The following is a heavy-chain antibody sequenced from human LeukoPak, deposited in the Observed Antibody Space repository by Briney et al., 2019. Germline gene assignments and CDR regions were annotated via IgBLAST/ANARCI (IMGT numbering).Heavy chain of an antibody. CDR2: INHGGST. D-gene: IGHD2-2*01. V-gene: IGHV4-34*01. J-gene: IGHJ2*01. Sequence: PSETLSLTCAVYGGSFSGYYWSWIRQPPGKGLQWIGEINHGGSTNYNPSLKSRVTISVDTSKNQFSLKLSSVTAADTAVYYCARVGRWGCSSTSCYLRRYFDLWGRGTLVTVSS. CDR1: GGSFSGYY. CDR3: ARVGRWGCSSTSCYLRRYFDL.